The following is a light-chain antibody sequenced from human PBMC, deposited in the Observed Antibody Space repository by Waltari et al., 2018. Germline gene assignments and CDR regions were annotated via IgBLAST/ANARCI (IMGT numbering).Light chain of an antibody. V-gene: IGLV3-21*04. CDR3: QVWDSSSDHHVV. Sequence: SYVLTQPPSVSVAPGKTARITCGGNNIGSKSVHWYQQKPGQAPVLVIYDDSDRPSGVPERFSGSNSGNTATLTISRVEAGDEADYYGQVWDSSSDHHVVFGGGTKLTVL. CDR1: NIGSKS. J-gene: IGLJ2*01. CDR2: DDS.